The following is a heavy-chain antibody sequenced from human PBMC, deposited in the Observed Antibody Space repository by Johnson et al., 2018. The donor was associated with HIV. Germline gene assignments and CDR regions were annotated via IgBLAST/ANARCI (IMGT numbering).Heavy chain of an antibody. CDR1: GFTVSSNY. V-gene: IGHV3-66*01. CDR2: IYSGGST. J-gene: IGHJ3*02. D-gene: IGHD3-22*01. CDR3: ASVPMIVVLDGAFDI. Sequence: VQLVESGGGLVQPGGSLRLSCAASGFTVSSNYMSWVRKAPGKGLEWVSVIYSGGSTYYADSVKGRFTISRDNSKNTLYLQMNSLRAEDTAVYYCASVPMIVVLDGAFDIWGQGTMVTVSS.